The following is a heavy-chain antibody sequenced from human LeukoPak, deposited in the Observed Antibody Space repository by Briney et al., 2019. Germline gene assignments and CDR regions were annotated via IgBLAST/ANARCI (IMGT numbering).Heavy chain of an antibody. D-gene: IGHD2-2*01. V-gene: IGHV4-61*02. CDR3: ARAHPRGYCSSTSCFNWFDP. CDR1: GGSISSGSYY. Sequence: PSETLSLTCTVSGGSISSGSYYWSWIRQPAGKGPEWIGRIYTSGSTNYNPSLKSRVTISVDTSKSQFSLRLSSVTAADTAVYYCARAHPRGYCSSTSCFNWFDPWGQGTLVTVSS. CDR2: IYTSGST. J-gene: IGHJ5*02.